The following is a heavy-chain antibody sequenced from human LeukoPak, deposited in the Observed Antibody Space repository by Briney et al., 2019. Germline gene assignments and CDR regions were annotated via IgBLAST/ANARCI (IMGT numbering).Heavy chain of an antibody. Sequence: ASVRVSCEASGYTFTGYYMHCVRQAPGHGLEWVGWINPNSDGTNYAQKFQGRVTMTRETSISTAYMELSRLRSDDTVVYYCSICPRLHYWGERTLVTVST. CDR3: SICPRLHY. D-gene: IGHD3-16*01. J-gene: IGHJ4*02. V-gene: IGHV1-2*02. CDR1: GYTFTGYY. CDR2: INPNSDGT.